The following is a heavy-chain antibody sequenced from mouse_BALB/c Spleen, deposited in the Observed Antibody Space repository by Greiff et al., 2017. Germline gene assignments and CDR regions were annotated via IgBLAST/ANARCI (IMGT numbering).Heavy chain of an antibody. CDR2: IYPGNSDT. CDR1: GYSFTSYW. V-gene: IGHV1-5*01. CDR3: TRSDYGNYVYAMDY. D-gene: IGHD2-1*01. J-gene: IGHJ4*01. Sequence: VQLQQSGTVLARPGASVKMSCKASGYSFTSYWMHWVKQRPGQGLEWIGAIYPGNSDTSYNQKFKGKAKLTAVTSASTAYMELSSLTNEDSAVYYCTRSDYGNYVYAMDYWGQGTSVTVSS.